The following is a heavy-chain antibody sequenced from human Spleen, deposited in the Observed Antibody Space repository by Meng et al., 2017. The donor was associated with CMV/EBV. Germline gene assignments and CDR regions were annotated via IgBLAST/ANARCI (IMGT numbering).Heavy chain of an antibody. D-gene: IGHD1-7*01. CDR3: AKDRERRNYGRAMDV. Sequence: GESLKISCAASGFTFSDYAMTWVRQAPGKGLEWVSIIYSGGSSTYYADSVKGRFTISRDKSKNTLYLQMNSLRAEDTAVYYCAKDRERRNYGRAMDVWGQGTKVTVSS. V-gene: IGHV3-23*03. CDR2: IYSGGSST. CDR1: GFTFSDYA. J-gene: IGHJ6*02.